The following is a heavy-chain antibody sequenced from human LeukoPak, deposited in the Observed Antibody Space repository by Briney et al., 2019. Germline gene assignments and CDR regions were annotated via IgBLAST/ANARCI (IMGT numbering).Heavy chain of an antibody. CDR2: ISSTSHYK. D-gene: IGHD3-22*01. CDR1: GFIFSSYN. Sequence: GGSLRLSCAASGFIFSSYNMNWVRQAPGKGLEWVSSISSTSHYKYYADSVKGRFTISRDDAKNSLYLQMNSLRAEDTAVYYCARAYYDSSGYPYWGQGTLVTVSS. CDR3: ARAYYDSSGYPY. J-gene: IGHJ4*02. V-gene: IGHV3-21*01.